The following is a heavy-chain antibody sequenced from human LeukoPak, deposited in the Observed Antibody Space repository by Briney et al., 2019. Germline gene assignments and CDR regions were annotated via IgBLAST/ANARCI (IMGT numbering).Heavy chain of an antibody. J-gene: IGHJ6*03. V-gene: IGHV4-34*01. CDR2: INHSGST. CDR3: ARGRPFYYGSGSYPSLSYYYYYYYMDV. Sequence: NPSETLSLTCAVYGGSFSGYYWSWIRQPPGKGLEWIGEINHSGSTNYNPSLKSRVTISVDTSKNQFSLKLSSVTAADTAVYYCARGRPFYYGSGSYPSLSYYYYYYYMDVWGKGTTVTVSS. CDR1: GGSFSGYY. D-gene: IGHD3-10*01.